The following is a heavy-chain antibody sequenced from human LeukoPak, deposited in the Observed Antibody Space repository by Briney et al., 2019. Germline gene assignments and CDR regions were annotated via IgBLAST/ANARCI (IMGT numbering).Heavy chain of an antibody. CDR2: IYPGDSDT. V-gene: IGHV5-51*01. Sequence: GESLKSSCQGSGYSFTSYWIGGVRQMPGKGLEWMGIIYPGDSDTRYSPSFQGQVTNSADRSISTAYLQWSSLKASDTAMYYCARLSGSYYTRPADYWGQGTLVTVSS. CDR3: ARLSGSYYTRPADY. CDR1: GYSFTSYW. J-gene: IGHJ4*02. D-gene: IGHD3-10*01.